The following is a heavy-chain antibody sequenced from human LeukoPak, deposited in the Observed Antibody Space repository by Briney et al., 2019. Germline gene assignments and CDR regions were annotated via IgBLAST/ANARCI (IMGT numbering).Heavy chain of an antibody. CDR2: INHSGST. V-gene: IGHV4-34*01. CDR3: ARVTYCGGDCYSGDYYYGMDV. J-gene: IGHJ6*02. D-gene: IGHD2-21*02. CDR1: GGSFSGYY. Sequence: SETLSLTCAVYGGSFSGYYWSWIRRPPGKGLEWIGEINHSGSTNYNPSLKSRVTISVDTSKNQFSLKLSSVTAADTAVYYCARVTYCGGDCYSGDYYYGMDVWGQGTTVTVSS.